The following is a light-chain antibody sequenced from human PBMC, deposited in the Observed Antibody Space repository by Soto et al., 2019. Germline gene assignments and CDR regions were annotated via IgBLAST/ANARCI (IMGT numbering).Light chain of an antibody. CDR2: DAS. CDR3: QVRDVWPS. V-gene: IGKV3-11*01. J-gene: IGKJ1*01. Sequence: IVLTQSPVTLALSPGESAVLSCRANQSVSTSLAWYQHKPGQAPRLFIYDASKRAPGIPARFTGSGSGTDFTLTISSLEPEDIAVYYCQVRDVWPSFGQGTKVEIK. CDR1: QSVSTS.